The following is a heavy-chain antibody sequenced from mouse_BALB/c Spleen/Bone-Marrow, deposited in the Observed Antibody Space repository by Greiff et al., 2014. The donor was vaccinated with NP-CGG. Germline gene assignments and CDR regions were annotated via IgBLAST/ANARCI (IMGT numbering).Heavy chain of an antibody. D-gene: IGHD1-1*01. CDR1: GFNIKDTY. V-gene: IGHV14-3*02. J-gene: IGHJ3*01. CDR2: IDPANGNT. CDR3: AIYYYGSSGFAY. Sequence: EVQLQQSGAELVKPGASVKLSCTASGFNIKDTYMHWVEQRPEQGLEWIGRIDPANGNTKYDPKFQGKATITADTSSNTAYLQLSNLTSEVTAVYYCAIYYYGSSGFAYWGQGTLVTVPA.